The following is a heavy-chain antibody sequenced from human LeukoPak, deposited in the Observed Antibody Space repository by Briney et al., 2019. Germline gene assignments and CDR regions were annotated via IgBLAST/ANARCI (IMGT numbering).Heavy chain of an antibody. D-gene: IGHD2-15*01. CDR3: ARLDGHCSGGSCYSVSFVDP. V-gene: IGHV4-39*01. Sequence: PSETLSLTCTVSGGSISSSNYYWGWIRQPPGKGLEWIGSIYYSGSTYYNPSLKSRVTISVDTSKNQFSLKLSSVTAADTAVYYCARLDGHCSGGSCYSVSFVDPWGQGTLVTVSS. J-gene: IGHJ5*02. CDR2: IYYSGST. CDR1: GGSISSSNYY.